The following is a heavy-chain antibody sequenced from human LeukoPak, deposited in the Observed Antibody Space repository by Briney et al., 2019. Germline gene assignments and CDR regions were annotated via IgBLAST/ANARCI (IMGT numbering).Heavy chain of an antibody. V-gene: IGHV3-23*01. J-gene: IGHJ2*01. D-gene: IGHD3-10*01. CDR2: ISGSGGTT. CDR3: AKAIVGITRGFDR. CDR1: GFTFSSYA. Sequence: PGGSLRLSCAASGFTFSSYAMNWVRQAPGKGVDWVSGISGSGGTTYYADSVKGRFTISRDNSKNILYLQMNTLRAEDTAVYYCAKAIVGITRGFDRWGRGTLVTVSS.